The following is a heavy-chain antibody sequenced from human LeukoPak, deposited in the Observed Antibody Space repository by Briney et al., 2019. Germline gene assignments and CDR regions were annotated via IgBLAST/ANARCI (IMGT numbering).Heavy chain of an antibody. CDR2: INWNGGST. J-gene: IGHJ3*02. Sequence: PGGSLRLSCAASGFTFDDSVMSWVRQAPEKGLEWVSSINWNGGSTGYADSVKGRFTISRDNAKNSLYLQMNSLRAEDTALYYCAKGGYYDLDAFDIWGQGTMVTVSS. V-gene: IGHV3-20*04. CDR1: GFTFDDSV. D-gene: IGHD1-26*01. CDR3: AKGGYYDLDAFDI.